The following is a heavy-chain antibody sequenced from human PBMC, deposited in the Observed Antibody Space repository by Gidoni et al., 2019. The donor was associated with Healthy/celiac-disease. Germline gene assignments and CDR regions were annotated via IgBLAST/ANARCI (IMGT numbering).Heavy chain of an antibody. D-gene: IGHD3-3*01. V-gene: IGHV4-4*02. Sequence: QVQLQESGPGLVKPSGTLSLTCAVSGGSISSSNWWSWVRQPPGKGLEWIGEIYHSGSTNYNPSLKSRVTISVDKSKNQFSLKLSSVTAADTAVYYCARVPYYDFWSGYYGGYFDYWGQGTLVTVSS. CDR2: IYHSGST. J-gene: IGHJ4*02. CDR3: ARVPYYDFWSGYYGGYFDY. CDR1: GGSISSSNW.